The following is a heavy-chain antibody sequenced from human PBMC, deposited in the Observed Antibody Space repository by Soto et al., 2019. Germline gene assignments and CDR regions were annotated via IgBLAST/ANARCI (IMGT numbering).Heavy chain of an antibody. V-gene: IGHV4-34*01. CDR1: GGSFSGYY. D-gene: IGHD2-2*01. CDR3: ARSVVVPAAKGSAFDI. Sequence: SETLSLTCAVYGGSFSGYYWSWIRQPPGKGLEWIGEINHSGSTNYNPSLKSRVTISVDTSKNQFSLKLSSVTAADTAVYYCARSVVVPAAKGSAFDIWGQGTMVTVSS. J-gene: IGHJ3*02. CDR2: INHSGST.